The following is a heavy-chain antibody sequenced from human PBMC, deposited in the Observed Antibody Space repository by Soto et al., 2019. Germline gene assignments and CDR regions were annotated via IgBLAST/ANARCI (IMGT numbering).Heavy chain of an antibody. CDR2: IYYSGST. CDR3: ARVWGYAFDI. D-gene: IGHD3-16*01. J-gene: IGHJ3*02. V-gene: IGHV4-59*01. CDR1: GGSISSYY. Sequence: PSETLSLTCTVSGGSISSYYWSWFRQPPGKGLEWIGYIYYSGSTNYNPSLKSRVTISVDTSKNQFSLKLSSVTAADTAVYYCARVWGYAFDIWGQGTMVTVSS.